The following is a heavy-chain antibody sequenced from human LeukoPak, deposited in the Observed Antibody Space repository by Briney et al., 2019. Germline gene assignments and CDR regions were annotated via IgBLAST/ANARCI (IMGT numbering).Heavy chain of an antibody. CDR1: GASISSGSYF. Sequence: PSQTLSLTCTVSGASISSGSYFWSWIRQHPGKGLEWIGYIYNSGSTYYNPSLKSRVIISVDTSKNQFSLKLSSVTAADTAVYYCARTYYDFWSGYSSFDYWGQGTLVTVSS. CDR2: IYNSGST. CDR3: ARTYYDFWSGYSSFDY. V-gene: IGHV4-31*03. D-gene: IGHD3-3*01. J-gene: IGHJ4*02.